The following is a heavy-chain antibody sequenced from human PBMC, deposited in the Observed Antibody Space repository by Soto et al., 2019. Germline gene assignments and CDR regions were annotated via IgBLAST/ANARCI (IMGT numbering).Heavy chain of an antibody. D-gene: IGHD6-19*01. CDR1: GFSLSSTRMA. V-gene: IGHV2-5*02. Sequence: QITLKESGPTLVKPTQTLTLTCTFSGFSLSSTRMAVGWIRQPPGKALEWLALIYWADDKRYSPFLKSRLTITKESSKNQVVLTMSNMDPVDTARYYCAHIVVAGLGYYFYYWGQGTLVTVSS. CDR2: IYWADDK. J-gene: IGHJ4*02. CDR3: AHIVVAGLGYYFYY.